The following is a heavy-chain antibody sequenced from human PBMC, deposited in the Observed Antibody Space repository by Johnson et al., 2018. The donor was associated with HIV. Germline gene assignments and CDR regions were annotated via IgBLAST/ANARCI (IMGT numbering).Heavy chain of an antibody. CDR3: ATGASSTWSLGALYI. CDR1: GFTFTDHY. D-gene: IGHD6-13*01. CDR2: TRNKAHSYTT. Sequence: VQLVESGGGLVQPGGSLRLSCAASGFTFTDHYMDWVRQAPGKGLEWVGRTRNKAHSYTTEYAASVKGRFTISRDDSKNSLYLQMNSLKSEDTAVYYCATGASSTWSLGALYIWGQGTMVTVSS. V-gene: IGHV3-72*01. J-gene: IGHJ3*02.